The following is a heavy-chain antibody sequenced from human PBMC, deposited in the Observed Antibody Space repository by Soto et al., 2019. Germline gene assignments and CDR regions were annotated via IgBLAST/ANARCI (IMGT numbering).Heavy chain of an antibody. CDR1: GFTFSSYA. CDR2: ISYDGSNK. V-gene: IGHV3-30-3*01. D-gene: IGHD3-22*01. Sequence: QVQLVESGGGVVQPGRSLRLSCAASGFTFSSYAMHWVRQAPGKGLEWVAVISYDGSNKYYADSVKGRFTISRDNSKNTLYLQMNSLRAEDTAVYYCARDRGYYDSSGYYYLFDYWGQGTLVTVSS. CDR3: ARDRGYYDSSGYYYLFDY. J-gene: IGHJ4*02.